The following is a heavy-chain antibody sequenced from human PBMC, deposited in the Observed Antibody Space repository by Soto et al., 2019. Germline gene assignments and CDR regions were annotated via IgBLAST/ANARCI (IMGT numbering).Heavy chain of an antibody. CDR2: INPSGGST. CDR1: GYPFTTYY. Sequence: GASVKVSCKASGYPFTTYYIHWVRQAPGQGPEWLGVINPSGGSTTSAQRFQGRVTMTRDKATSSVYMDVSGLRSDDTAVYYCARDSVASRYWGGFYHHHGLDFWGQAPTVTVS. J-gene: IGHJ6*02. D-gene: IGHD2-21*01. V-gene: IGHV1-46*01. CDR3: ARDSVASRYWGGFYHHHGLDF.